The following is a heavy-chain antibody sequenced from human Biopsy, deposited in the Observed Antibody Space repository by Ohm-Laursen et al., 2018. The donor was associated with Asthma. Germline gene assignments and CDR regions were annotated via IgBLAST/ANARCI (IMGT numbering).Heavy chain of an antibody. CDR1: GFMFRSFG. CDR2: ISYDGNHK. Sequence: SFRLSCAASGFMFRSFGMHWVRQAPGKGLEWVAVISYDGNHKFYEDSVKGRFTISRDNSKNTLYLQMNSLRTEDTAVYYCAKRRGYSGHDNDYWGQGTLAIVSS. CDR3: AKRRGYSGHDNDY. J-gene: IGHJ4*02. V-gene: IGHV3-30*18. D-gene: IGHD5-12*01.